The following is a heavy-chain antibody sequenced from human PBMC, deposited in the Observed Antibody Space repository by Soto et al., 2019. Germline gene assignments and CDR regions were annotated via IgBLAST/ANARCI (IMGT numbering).Heavy chain of an antibody. Sequence: SETLSLTCTVSGGSISSGGYYWSWIRQHPGKGLEWIGYIYYSGSTYYNPSLKSRVTISVDTSKNQFSLKLSSVTAADTAVYYCARDSSSWYNAFDIWGQGTMVTVSS. J-gene: IGHJ3*02. V-gene: IGHV4-31*02. CDR2: IYYSGST. D-gene: IGHD6-13*01. CDR3: ARDSSSWYNAFDI. CDR1: GGSISSGGYY.